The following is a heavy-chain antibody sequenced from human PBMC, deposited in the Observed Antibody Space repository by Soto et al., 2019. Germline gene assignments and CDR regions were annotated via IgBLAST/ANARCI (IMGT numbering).Heavy chain of an antibody. D-gene: IGHD3-9*01. CDR1: GGSFSGYY. CDR3: ARGQYDILPLSWFDP. J-gene: IGHJ5*02. Sequence: PSETLSLTCAVYGGSFSGYYWSWIRQPPGKGLEWIGEINHSGSTNYNPSLKSRVTISVDTSKNQFSLKLSSVTAADTAVYYCARGQYDILPLSWFDPWGQGTLVTVSS. CDR2: INHSGST. V-gene: IGHV4-34*01.